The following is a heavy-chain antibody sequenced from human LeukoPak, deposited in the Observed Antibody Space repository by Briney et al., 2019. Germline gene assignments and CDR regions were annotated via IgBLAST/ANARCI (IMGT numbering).Heavy chain of an antibody. D-gene: IGHD4-17*01. Sequence: SGTLSLTCGVSGGSISSSYWWSWVRQPPGKGLEWIGEIYHSGSTNYNPSLKSRVTISMDKSKNQFSLNLSSVTAADTAVYYCARASHDYGDYSHFDYWGQGTLVTVSS. CDR1: GGSISSSYW. CDR3: ARASHDYGDYSHFDY. CDR2: IYHSGST. J-gene: IGHJ4*02. V-gene: IGHV4-4*02.